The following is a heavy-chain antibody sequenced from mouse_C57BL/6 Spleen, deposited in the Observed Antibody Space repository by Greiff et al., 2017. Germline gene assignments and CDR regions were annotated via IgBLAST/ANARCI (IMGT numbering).Heavy chain of an antibody. CDR3: ARNGTNWDEVYAMDY. D-gene: IGHD4-1*02. Sequence: VQLQQSGPELVKPGASVKISCKASGYSFTDYNMNWVKQSNGKSLEWIGVINPNYGTTSYNQKFKGKATLTVDKSSSTAYMQLNSLTSEDSAVYYCARNGTNWDEVYAMDYWGQGTSVTVSS. V-gene: IGHV1-39*01. CDR2: INPNYGTT. J-gene: IGHJ4*01. CDR1: GYSFTDYN.